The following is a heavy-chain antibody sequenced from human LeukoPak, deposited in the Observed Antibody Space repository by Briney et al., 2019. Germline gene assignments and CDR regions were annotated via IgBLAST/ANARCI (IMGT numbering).Heavy chain of an antibody. CDR2: INHSGST. V-gene: IGHV4-34*01. Sequence: SETLSLTCAVSGGSLSGYYWTWIRQPPGKGLEWIGEINHSGSTNYNPSLKSRVTISVDTSRKQFFLRLSSVTAADTAMYYCARGGPYGSGSYAWFDPWGQGTLVSVSS. CDR3: ARGGPYGSGSYAWFDP. J-gene: IGHJ5*02. D-gene: IGHD3-10*01. CDR1: GGSLSGYY.